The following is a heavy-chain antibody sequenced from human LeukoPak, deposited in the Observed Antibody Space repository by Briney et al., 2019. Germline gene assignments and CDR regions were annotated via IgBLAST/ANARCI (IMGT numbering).Heavy chain of an antibody. Sequence: GGSLRLSCAASGFTFSNYGMSWVRQSPGKGLEWVSVISISGGSTYYADSVKGRFTISRDSSKNTLYLQMNSLRAEDTAVYYCAKGRGYSGYQKVDYWGQGTLVTVSS. D-gene: IGHD5-12*01. V-gene: IGHV3-23*01. CDR2: ISISGGST. CDR3: AKGRGYSGYQKVDY. CDR1: GFTFSNYG. J-gene: IGHJ4*02.